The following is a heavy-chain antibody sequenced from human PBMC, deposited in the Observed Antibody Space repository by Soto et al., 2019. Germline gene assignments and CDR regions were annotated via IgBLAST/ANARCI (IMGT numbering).Heavy chain of an antibody. Sequence: PSETLSLTCVVSGGSLSSYYWSWIRQPPGKGLEWIGYIYYSGSTNYNPSLKSRVTISVDTSKNQFSLKLSSVTAADTAVYYCARNDHFDYWGQGTLVTVSS. V-gene: IGHV4-59*01. CDR1: GGSLSSYY. CDR3: ARNDHFDY. CDR2: IYYSGST. J-gene: IGHJ4*02.